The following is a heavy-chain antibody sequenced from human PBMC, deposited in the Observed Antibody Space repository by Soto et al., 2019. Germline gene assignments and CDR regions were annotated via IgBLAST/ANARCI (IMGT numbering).Heavy chain of an antibody. V-gene: IGHV3-23*01. J-gene: IGHJ4*02. CDR2: ISGSGGST. CDR1: GFTFSSYA. D-gene: IGHD3-22*01. CDR3: AKGYGTYYYDSSGYYLDY. Sequence: GGSLRLSCAASGFTFSSYAMSWVRQAPGKWLEWVSAISGSGGSTYYADSVKGRFTISRDNSKNTLYLQMNSLRAEDTAVYYCAKGYGTYYYDSSGYYLDYWGQGXLVTVYS.